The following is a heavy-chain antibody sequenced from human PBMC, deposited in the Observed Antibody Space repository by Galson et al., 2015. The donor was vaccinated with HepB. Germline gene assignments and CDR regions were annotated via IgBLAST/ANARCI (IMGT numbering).Heavy chain of an antibody. Sequence: SLRLSCAASGFTFDDYAMHWVRQALGKGLEWVSLISWDGGSTYYADSVKGRFTISRDNSKNSLYLQMNSLRAEDTALYYCAKDMRRSAGTGVDYWGQGTLVTVSS. D-gene: IGHD6-19*01. CDR3: AKDMRRSAGTGVDY. V-gene: IGHV3-43D*03. J-gene: IGHJ4*02. CDR2: ISWDGGST. CDR1: GFTFDDYA.